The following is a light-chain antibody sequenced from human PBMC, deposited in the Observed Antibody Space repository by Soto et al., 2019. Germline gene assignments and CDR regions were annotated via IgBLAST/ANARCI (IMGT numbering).Light chain of an antibody. CDR1: ESVSTN. Sequence: EIEMTQSPATLSLAPGERVTLSCRASESVSTNLAWYQQKAGQAPRLLIYGASTRATGIPARFSGSGSGTEFTLTISGLQSEDFAVYYCQQYSFWRTFGQGTKVEIK. CDR2: GAS. V-gene: IGKV3-15*01. J-gene: IGKJ1*01. CDR3: QQYSFWRT.